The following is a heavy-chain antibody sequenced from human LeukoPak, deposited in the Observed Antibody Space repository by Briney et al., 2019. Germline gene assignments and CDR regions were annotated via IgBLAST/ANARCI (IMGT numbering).Heavy chain of an antibody. J-gene: IGHJ3*02. D-gene: IGHD4-17*01. Sequence: ASVKVSCKASGYTFTGYYIHWVRQAPGQGLEWMGWINPDIGGTNYAQKFQGRITMTGDTSISTVYMDLSSLRSDDTAVYFCARASGSGDYTAFDIWGQGTMVTVSS. V-gene: IGHV1-2*02. CDR2: INPDIGGT. CDR3: ARASGSGDYTAFDI. CDR1: GYTFTGYY.